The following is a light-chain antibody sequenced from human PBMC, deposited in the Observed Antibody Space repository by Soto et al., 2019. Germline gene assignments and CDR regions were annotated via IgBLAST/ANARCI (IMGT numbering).Light chain of an antibody. CDR1: QGIRND. CDR2: AAS. Sequence: AIQMTQSPSSLSASVGDRVTITCRASQGIRNDLGWYQQKPGKAPKLLIYAASSLQSGVPSRFSGSGSGTDFTFTISSLQPEDFATYYCLQDYNYPPYTFGQGTKLEIK. J-gene: IGKJ2*01. V-gene: IGKV1-6*01. CDR3: LQDYNYPPYT.